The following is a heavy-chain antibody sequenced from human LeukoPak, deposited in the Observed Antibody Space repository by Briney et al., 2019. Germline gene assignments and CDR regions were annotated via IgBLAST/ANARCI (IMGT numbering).Heavy chain of an antibody. J-gene: IGHJ4*02. Sequence: SETLSLTCTVSGGSISSYYWSWIRQPPGKGLEWLGYIYSSGVTIYTPSLQSRVTISIDRSKNQFSLKVSSVTAADTAVYYCARHDDVPVIRHGFDHWGQGTLVTVSS. CDR1: GGSISSYY. CDR3: ARHDDVPVIRHGFDH. CDR2: IYSSGVT. V-gene: IGHV4-59*08. D-gene: IGHD2-2*01.